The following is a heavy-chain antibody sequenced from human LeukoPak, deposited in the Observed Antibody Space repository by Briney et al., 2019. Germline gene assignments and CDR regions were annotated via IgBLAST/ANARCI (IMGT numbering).Heavy chain of an antibody. CDR1: GGSLSRYY. CDR2: IYYSGST. CDR3: ARGYYYFDY. J-gene: IGHJ4*02. V-gene: IGHV4-59*01. Sequence: SETLSLTRNFSGGSLSRYYWSWIRQPPGKGLEWIGYIYYSGSTNYNPSLKSRVTISVDTSKNQFSLKLSSVTAADTAVYYCARGYYYFDYWGQGILVTVSS. D-gene: IGHD1-1*01.